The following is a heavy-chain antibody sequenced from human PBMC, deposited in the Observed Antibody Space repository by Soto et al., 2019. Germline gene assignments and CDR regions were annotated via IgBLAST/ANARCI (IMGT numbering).Heavy chain of an antibody. V-gene: IGHV1-18*01. CDR1: GYTFTSYG. D-gene: IGHD3-9*01. CDR3: ARGPISYYDILAGPLGYFPY. J-gene: IGHJ1*01. CDR2: ISAYNGNT. Sequence: GASVKVSCKASGYTFTSYGISWVRQAPGQGLEWMGWISAYNGNTNYAQKLQGRVTMTTDTSTSTAYMELRSLRSDDTAVYYCARGPISYYDILAGPLGYFPYWGQGSLVTVSS.